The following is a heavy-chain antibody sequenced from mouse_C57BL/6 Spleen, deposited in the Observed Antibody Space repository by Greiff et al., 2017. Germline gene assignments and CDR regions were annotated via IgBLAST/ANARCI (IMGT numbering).Heavy chain of an antibody. CDR3: ARQNSKTYAMDY. D-gene: IGHD2-5*01. J-gene: IGHJ4*01. CDR2: ISSGGSYT. V-gene: IGHV5-6*01. CDR1: GFTFSSYG. Sequence: EVNLVESGGDLVKPGGSLKLSCAASGFTFSSYGMSWVRQTPDKRLEWVATISSGGSYTYYPDSVKGRFTISSDNAKNTLYLQMSSLKSEDTAMYYCARQNSKTYAMDYWGQGTSVTVSS.